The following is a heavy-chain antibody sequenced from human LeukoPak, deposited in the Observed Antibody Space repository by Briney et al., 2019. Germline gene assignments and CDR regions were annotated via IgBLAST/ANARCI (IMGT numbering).Heavy chain of an antibody. CDR3: ARATSPFYTDFDY. D-gene: IGHD1-1*01. Sequence: SETLSLXCTVSGGSISSYYWSWIRQPPGKGLEWIGYIFHSGSTNYNPSLKSRVTISVDTSKNQFSLRMSSMTAADTAVYYCARATSPFYTDFDYWGQGTLVTVSS. V-gene: IGHV4-59*01. CDR1: GGSISSYY. CDR2: IFHSGST. J-gene: IGHJ4*02.